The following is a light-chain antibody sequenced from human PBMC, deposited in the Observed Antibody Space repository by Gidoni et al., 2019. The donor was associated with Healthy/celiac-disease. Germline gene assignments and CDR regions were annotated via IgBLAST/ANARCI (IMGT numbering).Light chain of an antibody. J-gene: IGLJ1*01. CDR1: SSDVGGYNY. CDR3: SSYTSSSLNYV. Sequence: SAMTQPASVSGSPGPSITISCTGTSSDVGGYNYVSWYQQHLGKAPKLMIYEVSTRPSGVSNRFSGSKSGNTASLTISGLQAEDEADYYCSSYTSSSLNYVFGTGTKVTVL. V-gene: IGLV2-14*01. CDR2: EVS.